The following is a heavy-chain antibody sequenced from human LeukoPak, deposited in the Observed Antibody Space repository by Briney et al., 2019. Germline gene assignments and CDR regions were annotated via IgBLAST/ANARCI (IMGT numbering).Heavy chain of an antibody. CDR2: ITGSGAST. J-gene: IGHJ4*02. CDR3: AKAGGASSGYRFGN. Sequence: GGSLRLSCAASGFTFSSYAMSWVRQAPGKGLEWVSTITGSGASTYYADPVKGRFTISRDNSKNTLYLEMNSLRAEDTAVYYCAKAGGASSGYRFGNWGQGTLVTVSS. CDR1: GFTFSSYA. D-gene: IGHD3-22*01. V-gene: IGHV3-23*01.